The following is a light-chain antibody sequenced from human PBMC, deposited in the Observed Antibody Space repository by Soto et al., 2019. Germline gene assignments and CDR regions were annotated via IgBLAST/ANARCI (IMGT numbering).Light chain of an antibody. Sequence: QSVLTQPPSASGSPGQSVAISCTGTASDIGGYTFVSWYQQHPGKAPKLLIYDVNKRPSGVPDRFSGSKSGNTASLTVSGLQAEDEADYYCSAHGGTNPYVFGTGTQLTVL. V-gene: IGLV2-8*01. CDR3: SAHGGTNPYV. CDR2: DVN. CDR1: ASDIGGYTF. J-gene: IGLJ1*01.